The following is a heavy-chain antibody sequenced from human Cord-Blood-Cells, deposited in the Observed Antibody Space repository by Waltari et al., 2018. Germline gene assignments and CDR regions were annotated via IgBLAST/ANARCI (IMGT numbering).Heavy chain of an antibody. CDR1: GGSISSSSYY. J-gene: IGHJ4*02. D-gene: IGHD6-13*01. Sequence: QLQLQESGPGLVKPSETLSLTCTVSGGSISSSSYYWGWIRQPPGKGLEWIGSIYYSGSNYYHPSLTSRVTISVDTSQNQFSLKLSSVTAADTAVYYCARHGFQRIAAAVDYWGQGTLVTVSS. V-gene: IGHV4-39*01. CDR3: ARHGFQRIAAAVDY. CDR2: IYYSGSN.